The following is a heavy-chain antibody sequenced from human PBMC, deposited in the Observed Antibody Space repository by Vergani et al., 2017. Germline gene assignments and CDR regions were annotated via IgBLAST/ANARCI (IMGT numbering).Heavy chain of an antibody. CDR1: GVTFDLSG. Sequence: EVLLLESGGGLVQSGGSLRLSCAATGVTFDLSGMGWVRQAPGKGLEWVSAISGGGATYYTDSVKGRFIIPRDNSKNTLDLQMNHVRADDTAVYYCARSGYCAQCVCYMTYYYYMDVWGKGTAVTVSS. D-gene: IGHD2-8*01. V-gene: IGHV3-23*01. CDR2: ISGGGAT. J-gene: IGHJ6*03. CDR3: ARSGYCAQCVCYMTYYYYMDV.